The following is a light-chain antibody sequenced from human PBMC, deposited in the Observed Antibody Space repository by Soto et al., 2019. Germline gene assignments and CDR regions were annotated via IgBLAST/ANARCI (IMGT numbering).Light chain of an antibody. CDR1: QSVSDNY. V-gene: IGKV3-20*01. J-gene: IGKJ1*01. CDR2: GAS. Sequence: EIVLTQSPGTLSLSPGERATLSCRASQSVSDNYLAWFQQRPGQAPRLLIYGASNRATGIPDRFSGSGSGTDFTLTISRLEPEDFAVYYCQQYGNSRTFGQGTKVEIK. CDR3: QQYGNSRT.